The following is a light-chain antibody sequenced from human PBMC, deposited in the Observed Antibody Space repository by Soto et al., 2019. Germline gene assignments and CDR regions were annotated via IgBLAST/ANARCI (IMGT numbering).Light chain of an antibody. CDR2: AAS. V-gene: IGKV1-12*01. Sequence: DIQMTQSPSSVSASVGDSVTITCRASQGIDNWLAWYQQKPGMAPKLLISAASNLQSGVPTRFSGSGSGTDFTLTINSRQPEDFATSFCQQAIHFPLAFGGGTKVEI. J-gene: IGKJ4*01. CDR1: QGIDNW. CDR3: QQAIHFPLA.